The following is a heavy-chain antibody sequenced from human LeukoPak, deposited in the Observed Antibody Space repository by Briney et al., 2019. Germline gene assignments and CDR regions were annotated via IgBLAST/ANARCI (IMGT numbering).Heavy chain of an antibody. Sequence: SETLSLTCAVYGGSFSGYYWSWVRQPPGKGLEWIGDIFHSGSTNYNPSLTSRVTISLDTSTSQFSLKLSSVTAADTAVYYCARGSTIFWVWGQGTLVTVSS. D-gene: IGHD3-9*01. V-gene: IGHV4-34*01. CDR2: IFHSGST. CDR3: ARGSTIFWV. J-gene: IGHJ4*02. CDR1: GGSFSGYY.